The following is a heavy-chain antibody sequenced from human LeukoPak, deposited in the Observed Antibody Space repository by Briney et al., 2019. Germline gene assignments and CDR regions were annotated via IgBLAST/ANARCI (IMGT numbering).Heavy chain of an antibody. V-gene: IGHV4-31*03. D-gene: IGHD5-24*01. CDR1: GGSISSGGYY. CDR3: AKVPDGSPRGYWYFDL. CDR2: IYYSGST. J-gene: IGHJ2*01. Sequence: SQTLSLTCTVSGGSISSGGYYWSWIRQHPGKGLEWIGYIYYSGSTYYNPSLKSRVTISVDTSKNQFSLKLSSVTAADTAVYYCAKVPDGSPRGYWYFDLWGRGTLVTVSS.